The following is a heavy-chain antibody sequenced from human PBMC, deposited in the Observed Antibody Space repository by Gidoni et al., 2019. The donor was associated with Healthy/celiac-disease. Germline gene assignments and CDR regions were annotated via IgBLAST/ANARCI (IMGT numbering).Heavy chain of an antibody. Sequence: QVQLQESGPGLVKHSQTLYLTCTVSGGSISSGGYSWSWIRQHPGKGLVWIGYIYYSGSTYYNPSLKSRVTISVDTSKNQFSLKLSSVTAADTAVYYCARRIAAKPHYYFDYWGQGTLVTVSS. D-gene: IGHD6-13*01. V-gene: IGHV4-31*03. J-gene: IGHJ4*02. CDR3: ARRIAAKPHYYFDY. CDR2: IYYSGST. CDR1: GGSISSGGYS.